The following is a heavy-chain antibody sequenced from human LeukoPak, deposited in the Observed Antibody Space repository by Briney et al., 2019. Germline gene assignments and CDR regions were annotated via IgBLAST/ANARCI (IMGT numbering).Heavy chain of an antibody. V-gene: IGHV4-30-2*01. CDR2: IHHSGST. D-gene: IGHD6-13*01. CDR3: ARGGPAAAAGTGPWFDP. CDR1: GGSISSGGYS. J-gene: IGHJ5*02. Sequence: PSQTLSLTCAVSGGSISSGGYSWSWIRQPPGKGLEWIGYIHHSGSTYYNPSLKSRVTISVDRSKNQFSLKLSSVTAADTAVYYCARGGPAAAAGTGPWFDPWGQGTLVTVSS.